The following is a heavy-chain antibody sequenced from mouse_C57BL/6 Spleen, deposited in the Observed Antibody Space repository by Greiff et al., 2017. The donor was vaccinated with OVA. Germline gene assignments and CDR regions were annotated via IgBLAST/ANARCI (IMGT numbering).Heavy chain of an antibody. CDR3: ARGTFLAY. CDR1: GFTFSDYG. Sequence: EVQLVESGGGLVKPGGSLKLSCAASGFTFSDYGMHWVRQAPEKGLEWVAYISSGSSTIYYADTVKGRFTISRDNAKNTLFLQMTSLRSEDTAMYYCARGTFLAYWGQGTLVTVSA. D-gene: IGHD3-3*01. J-gene: IGHJ3*01. CDR2: ISSGSSTI. V-gene: IGHV5-17*01.